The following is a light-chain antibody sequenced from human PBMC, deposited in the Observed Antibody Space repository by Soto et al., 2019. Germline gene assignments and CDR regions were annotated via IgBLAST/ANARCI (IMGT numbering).Light chain of an antibody. V-gene: IGKV3-15*01. Sequence: EIVMTQSPATLSVSPGERATLSCRAGEIISNNLAWYQQKPGQAPRLLIYGAATRAAGIPARFSGRGSGTEFTLTISSLQSEDFGVYYCQQYNNWPGTFGQGTKVDIK. CDR2: GAA. CDR1: EIISNN. J-gene: IGKJ1*01. CDR3: QQYNNWPGT.